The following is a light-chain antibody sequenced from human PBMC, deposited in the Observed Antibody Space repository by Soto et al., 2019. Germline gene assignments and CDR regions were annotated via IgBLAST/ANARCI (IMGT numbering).Light chain of an antibody. Sequence: EIVLTQSPGTLSLSPGEGATLSCRASQSVSSNNLAWYYQKPGQPPRLLIYGASSRATGIPNRFSGSGSGTDFTLTISRLEPEDFAVYYCQQYHNSITFGQGTRLE. CDR2: GAS. CDR3: QQYHNSIT. V-gene: IGKV3-20*01. CDR1: QSVSSNN. J-gene: IGKJ5*01.